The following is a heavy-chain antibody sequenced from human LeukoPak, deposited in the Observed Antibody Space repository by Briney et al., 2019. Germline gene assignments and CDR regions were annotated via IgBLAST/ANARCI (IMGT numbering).Heavy chain of an antibody. V-gene: IGHV1-8*02. CDR2: MNPNSGNT. CDR3: ARGSGWYNY. J-gene: IGHJ4*02. Sequence: GSSVKVSCKASGGTFSSYTINWVRQATGQGLEWMGWMNPNSGNTGYAQKFQGRVTMTRNTSISTAYMELSSLRSEDTAVYYCARGSGWYNYWGQGTLVTVSS. CDR1: GGTFSSYT. D-gene: IGHD6-19*01.